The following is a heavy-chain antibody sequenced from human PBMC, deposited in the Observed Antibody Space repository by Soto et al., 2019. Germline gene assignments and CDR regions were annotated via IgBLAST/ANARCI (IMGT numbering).Heavy chain of an antibody. Sequence: QVQLQESGPGLVKPSQTLSLTCTVSGRSITSSGYYWSWIRQHPGEGLEWIGFTSNRGSTSYNPSLKSRVTISVDTSSNQFSLNLKSVTAAETVVYYCARGGGSTKVDYWGQGTLVTVSP. J-gene: IGHJ4*02. CDR2: TSNRGST. CDR3: ARGGGSTKVDY. D-gene: IGHD2-2*01. CDR1: GRSITSSGYY. V-gene: IGHV4-31*03.